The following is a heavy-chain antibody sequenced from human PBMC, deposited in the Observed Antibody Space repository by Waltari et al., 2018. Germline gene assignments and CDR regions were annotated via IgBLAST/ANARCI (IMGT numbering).Heavy chain of an antibody. V-gene: IGHV4-4*07. J-gene: IGHJ5*01. CDR3: ARDRIAVSGSPPLSYNWFDF. CDR1: SDSFKTSY. D-gene: IGHD6-19*01. CDR2: IYSTGYT. Sequence: QVHLRESGPGLVKPSETLFLTCNVSSDSFKTSYWAWIRQSAGMRLEWIGRIYSTGYTRYNPSRESRVTISIATSQNQISLRLTSVTVADTAVYFCARDRIAVSGSPPLSYNWFDFWGQGTRVAVSS.